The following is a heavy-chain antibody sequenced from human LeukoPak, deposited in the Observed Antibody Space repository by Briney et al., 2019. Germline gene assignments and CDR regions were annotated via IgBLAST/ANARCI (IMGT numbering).Heavy chain of an antibody. CDR2: MYHSGST. V-gene: IGHV4-38-2*02. CDR1: GYSISSAYY. D-gene: IGHD3-10*01. CDR3: ARAVGSGSFQTYYYYMDV. J-gene: IGHJ6*03. Sequence: PSETLSLTCSVSGYSISSAYYWGWIRQPPGKGLEWIGTMYHSGSTNYNPSLKSRVTMSVDTSKNQFSLKLSSVTAADTAVYYCARAVGSGSFQTYYYYMDVWGKGTTVTISS.